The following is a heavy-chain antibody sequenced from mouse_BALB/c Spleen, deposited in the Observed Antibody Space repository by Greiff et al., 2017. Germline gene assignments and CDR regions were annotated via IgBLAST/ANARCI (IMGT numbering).Heavy chain of an antibody. D-gene: IGHD2-1*01. CDR3: ARPMGGKYWYFDV. Sequence: EVKLQESGPSLVKPSQTLSLTCSVTGDSITSGYWNWIRKFPGNKLEYMGYISYSGSTYYNPSLKSRISITRDTSKNQYYLQLNSVTTEDTATYYCARPMGGKYWYFDVWGAGTTVTVSS. J-gene: IGHJ1*01. V-gene: IGHV3-8*02. CDR2: ISYSGST. CDR1: GDSITSGY.